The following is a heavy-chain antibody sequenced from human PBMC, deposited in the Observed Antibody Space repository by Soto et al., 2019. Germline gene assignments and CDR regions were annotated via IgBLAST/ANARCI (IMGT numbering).Heavy chain of an antibody. CDR2: IIPIFGTA. CDR1: GGTFSSYA. D-gene: IGHD3-10*01. Sequence: SVKVSCKASGGTFSSYAISWVRQAPGQGLEWMGGIIPIFGTANYAQKFQGRVTITSDESTSTAYMELSSLRSEDTAVYYCARAAVGSQNGESNWFDPWGQGTLVTVSS. J-gene: IGHJ5*02. CDR3: ARAAVGSQNGESNWFDP. V-gene: IGHV1-69*13.